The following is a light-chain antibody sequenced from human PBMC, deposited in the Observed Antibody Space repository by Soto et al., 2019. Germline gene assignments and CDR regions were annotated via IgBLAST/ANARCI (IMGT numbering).Light chain of an antibody. V-gene: IGLV2-14*01. Sequence: QSVLTQPASVSGSPGQSITISCTGTSSDVGGYNYVSWYQQHPGKAPKLMIYEVSNRPSGVSNRFSGSKSGNTASLTISGLQAEDEADYYCSSYTSSSTWVFGGGTTVTVL. CDR2: EVS. CDR1: SSDVGGYNY. CDR3: SSYTSSSTWV. J-gene: IGLJ3*02.